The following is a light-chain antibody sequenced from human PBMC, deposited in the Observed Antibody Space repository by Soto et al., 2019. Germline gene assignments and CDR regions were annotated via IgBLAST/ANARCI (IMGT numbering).Light chain of an antibody. Sequence: DIVMTQSPLYLPVTPGEPASISCRSSQSLLHSDGYNYLDWYLQKPGQSPQLLIYLGSNRASGVPDRFSGSGSGTDFTLKISRVEAEGVGVYYCMQALQTPLFTFGPGTKVDLK. CDR3: MQALQTPLFT. CDR2: LGS. V-gene: IGKV2-28*01. CDR1: QSLLHSDGYNY. J-gene: IGKJ3*01.